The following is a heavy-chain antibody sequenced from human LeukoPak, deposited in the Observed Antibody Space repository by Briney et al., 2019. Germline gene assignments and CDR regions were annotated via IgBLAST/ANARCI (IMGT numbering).Heavy chain of an antibody. CDR3: AKDQYYDFWSGYYRPYYFDY. J-gene: IGHJ4*02. CDR2: ISGSGGST. CDR1: GFTFSSYA. Sequence: SGGSLRLSCAASGFTFSSYAMSWVRQAPGKGLEWVSAISGSGGSTYYADSVKGRFTISRDNSKNTLYLQMNSLRAEDTAVYYCAKDQYYDFWSGYYRPYYFDYWGQGTLVTVSS. V-gene: IGHV3-23*01. D-gene: IGHD3-3*01.